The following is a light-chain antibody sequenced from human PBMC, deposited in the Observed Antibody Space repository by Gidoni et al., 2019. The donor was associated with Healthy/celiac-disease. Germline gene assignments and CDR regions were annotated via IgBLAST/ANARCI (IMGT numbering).Light chain of an antibody. CDR2: AAT. Sequence: EIVLTQSPATLSLSPGERATLSCMASQIVSSYLAWYQQKPGQAPRLLIDAATTGATGIPASFSGSGSGTDFTLTISSLEPEDFAVYYCQQRSNWPITFGQGTRLEIK. CDR3: QQRSNWPIT. V-gene: IGKV3-11*01. J-gene: IGKJ5*01. CDR1: QIVSSY.